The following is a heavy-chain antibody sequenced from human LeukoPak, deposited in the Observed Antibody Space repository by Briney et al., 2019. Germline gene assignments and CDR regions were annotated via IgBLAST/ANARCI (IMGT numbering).Heavy chain of an antibody. CDR2: VSGSGGST. V-gene: IGHV3-23*01. CDR1: RFTFSSYA. D-gene: IGHD3-22*01. J-gene: IGHJ3*01. Sequence: GGSLRLSCAASRFTFSSYAMSWVRQAPGKGLEWVSGVSGSGGSTHYGGSVKGRFTISRDNSKNTLYLQMNSLRAEDTAVYYCAKEIASGYGAFDFWGQGTMVTVSS. CDR3: AKEIASGYGAFDF.